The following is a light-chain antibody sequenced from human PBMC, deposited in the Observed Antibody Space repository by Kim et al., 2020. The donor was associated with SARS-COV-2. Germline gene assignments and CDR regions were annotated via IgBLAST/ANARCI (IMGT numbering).Light chain of an antibody. V-gene: IGKV3D-15*01. Sequence: QERAPTLSCSAQRSVSSKLAWYQQKGGQPPRILIYGASTRATGVPDRFSGSGSGTDFTLTISRLQSEDFAVYYCQQYHGWAETFGGGTKVEIK. CDR3: QQYHGWAET. CDR1: RSVSSK. J-gene: IGKJ4*02. CDR2: GAS.